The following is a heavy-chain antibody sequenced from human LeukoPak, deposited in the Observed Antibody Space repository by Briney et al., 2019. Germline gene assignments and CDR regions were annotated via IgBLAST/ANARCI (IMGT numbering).Heavy chain of an antibody. CDR1: GGSFGGYY. D-gene: IGHD3-22*01. V-gene: IGHV4-34*01. CDR3: ARGSPLRIYDSSGYFHFDY. J-gene: IGHJ4*02. Sequence: PSETLSLTCAVYGGSFGGYYWSWIRQPPGKGLEWIGEINHSGSTNYNPSLKSRVTISVDTAKNQFSLKLSSVTAADTAVYYCARGSPLRIYDSSGYFHFDYWGQGTLVTVSS. CDR2: INHSGST.